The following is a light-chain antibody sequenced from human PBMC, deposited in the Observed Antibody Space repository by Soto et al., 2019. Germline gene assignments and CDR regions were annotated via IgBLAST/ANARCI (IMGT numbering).Light chain of an antibody. CDR2: TVS. Sequence: EIVMTQSPATLSVSPGERATLSCRASQSVNNYLAWYQQKPGQAPRLLIYTVSTRATGIPARFSGSGSGTEFTLTISSLQSEDFAVYYCHQHNSWPLTFGGGTKVEIK. V-gene: IGKV3-15*01. J-gene: IGKJ4*01. CDR3: HQHNSWPLT. CDR1: QSVNNY.